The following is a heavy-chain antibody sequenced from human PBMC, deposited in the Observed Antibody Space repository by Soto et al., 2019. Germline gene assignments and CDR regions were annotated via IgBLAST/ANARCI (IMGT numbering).Heavy chain of an antibody. CDR2: SSNSGSFT. CDR3: VRSGDNYNLLDY. Sequence: GGSLRLSCAASGFTFSDHYMSWIRQAPGKGLEWIGYSSNSGSFTRYADSVKGRFSISRDNAKNSLYLQINSLRGDDTAIYYCVRSGDNYNLLDYWGQGSPVTVSS. V-gene: IGHV3-11*06. J-gene: IGHJ4*02. D-gene: IGHD1-1*01. CDR1: GFTFSDHY.